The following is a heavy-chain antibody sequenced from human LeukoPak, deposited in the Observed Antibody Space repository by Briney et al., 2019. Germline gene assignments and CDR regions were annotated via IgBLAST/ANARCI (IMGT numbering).Heavy chain of an antibody. CDR1: GYTFTSYY. J-gene: IGHJ4*02. V-gene: IGHV1-46*01. CDR2: INPNGGST. Sequence: GASVKVSCKASGYTFTSYYMHWVRQAPGQGLEWMGIINPNGGSTTYSQGFQGRVTVTSDTSTSTVYMEVSSLRSEDTAVYYCARGTRHTYTERRRGDSTGYYFDYWGQGTLVTVSS. CDR3: ARGTRHTYTERRRGDSTGYYFDY. D-gene: IGHD3-22*01.